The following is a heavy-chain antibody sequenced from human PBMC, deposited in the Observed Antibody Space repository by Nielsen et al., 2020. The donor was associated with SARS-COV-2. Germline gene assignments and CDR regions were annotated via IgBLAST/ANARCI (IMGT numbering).Heavy chain of an antibody. J-gene: IGHJ4*02. CDR3: ARGVETDAVMVEH. CDR1: GFTFSRYT. Sequence: GGSLRLSCVGSGFTFSRYTMHWVRQAPGKGLEWVAAISYDGSHKYYADSVRGRFTISRDNSKDTLFLQMNGLRRDDTSVYYCARGVETDAVMVEHWGQGNLVAASS. V-gene: IGHV3-30*04. D-gene: IGHD5-18*01. CDR2: ISYDGSHK.